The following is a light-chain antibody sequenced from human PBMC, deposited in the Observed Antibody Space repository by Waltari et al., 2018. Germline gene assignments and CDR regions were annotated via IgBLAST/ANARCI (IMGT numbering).Light chain of an antibody. Sequence: EIVLTQSPGTLSLSPGARATLSCRTSQSVTRALAWYQQNPGQAPRLLIYGASNRATGIPDRFSGSGSGTDFSLTISSLEPEDFAVYYCQHYLRLPVTFGQGTKVEVK. CDR2: GAS. CDR3: QHYLRLPVT. V-gene: IGKV3-20*01. CDR1: QSVTRA. J-gene: IGKJ1*01.